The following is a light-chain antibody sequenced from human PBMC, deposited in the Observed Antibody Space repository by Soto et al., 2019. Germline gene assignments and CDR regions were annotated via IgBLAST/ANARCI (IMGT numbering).Light chain of an antibody. CDR1: SRDVGGYNY. CDR3: SSYTTSSTRV. V-gene: IGLV2-14*01. Sequence: QSALTQPASVSGSPGQSITISCTGTSRDVGGYNYVSWHQQHPGKAPKVIITEVSNRPSGVSNRFPGSKSGNTASLTISGLQAEDEADYYCSSYTTSSTRVFGTGTKLTVL. J-gene: IGLJ1*01. CDR2: EVS.